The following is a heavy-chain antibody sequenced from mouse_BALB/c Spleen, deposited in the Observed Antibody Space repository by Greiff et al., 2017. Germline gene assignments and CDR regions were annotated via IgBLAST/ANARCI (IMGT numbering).Heavy chain of an antibody. V-gene: IGHV1-54*03. J-gene: IGHJ3*01. Sequence: QVQLQQSGAELVRPGTSVKVSCKASGYAFTNYLIAWVKQRPGQGLEWIGVINPGSGGTNYNEKFKGKATLTADKSSSTAYMQLSSLTSDDSAVYFCARSGIYYDYDGFAYWGQGTLVTVSA. D-gene: IGHD2-4*01. CDR3: ARSGIYYDYDGFAY. CDR2: INPGSGGT. CDR1: GYAFTNYL.